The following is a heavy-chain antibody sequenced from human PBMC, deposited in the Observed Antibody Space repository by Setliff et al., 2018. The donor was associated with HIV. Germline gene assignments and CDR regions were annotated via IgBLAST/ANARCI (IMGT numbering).Heavy chain of an antibody. CDR1: GGSISSGSYF. V-gene: IGHV4-61*02. Sequence: SETLSLTCTVSGGSISSGSYFWTWIRQPAGKGLEWIGRIYTSGSTNYNPSLKSRVTISVDTSKNQFSLKLSSVTAADTAVYYCARNLWFGGNRYFDYWGQGVLVTVSS. D-gene: IGHD3-10*01. J-gene: IGHJ4*02. CDR2: IYTSGST. CDR3: ARNLWFGGNRYFDY.